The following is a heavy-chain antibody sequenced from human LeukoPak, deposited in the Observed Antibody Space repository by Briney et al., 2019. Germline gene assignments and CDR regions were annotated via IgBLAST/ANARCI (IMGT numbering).Heavy chain of an antibody. D-gene: IGHD3-10*01. Sequence: PSETLSLTCTVSGGSISSGSYYWSWIRQPAGKGLEWIGRIYTSGSTNYNPSLKSRVTISVDTSKNQFSLKLSSVTAADTAVYYCARGGYYGSGSYIHWGQGTLVTVSS. CDR2: IYTSGST. V-gene: IGHV4-61*02. J-gene: IGHJ4*02. CDR3: ARGGYYGSGSYIH. CDR1: GGSISSGSYY.